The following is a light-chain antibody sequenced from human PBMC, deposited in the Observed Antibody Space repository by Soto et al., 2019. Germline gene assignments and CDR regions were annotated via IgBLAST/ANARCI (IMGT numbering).Light chain of an antibody. Sequence: EIGMTQSPATRSVSPGERATLSCRASLSIITNLAGYQQKPGQAPRLLIYGASTRPTAIPARFSGSGYGTEFTLTVSSLQSEDFAVYYCQQYNNWPHFTFGQGTKLEIQ. CDR3: QQYNNWPHFT. CDR2: GAS. V-gene: IGKV3-15*01. CDR1: LSIITN. J-gene: IGKJ2*01.